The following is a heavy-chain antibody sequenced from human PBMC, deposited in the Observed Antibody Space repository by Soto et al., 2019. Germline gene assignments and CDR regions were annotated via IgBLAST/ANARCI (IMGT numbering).Heavy chain of an antibody. Sequence: QTLSLTCTVSGGSISSGGYYWSWIRQHPGKGLEWIGYIYYSGSTYYNPSLKSRVTISVDTSKNQFSLKLGSVTAADTAVYYCAREGPGDCSSTSCYSEYFDYWGQGTLVTVSS. D-gene: IGHD2-2*01. CDR3: AREGPGDCSSTSCYSEYFDY. CDR2: IYYSGST. J-gene: IGHJ4*02. V-gene: IGHV4-31*03. CDR1: GGSISSGGYY.